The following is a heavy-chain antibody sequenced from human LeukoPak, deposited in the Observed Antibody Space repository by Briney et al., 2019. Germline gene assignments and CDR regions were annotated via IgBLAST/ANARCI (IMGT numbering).Heavy chain of an antibody. CDR1: GFIVNTKY. J-gene: IGHJ4*02. CDR3: ASRAHFWSGPGG. CDR2: IKQDGSEK. V-gene: IGHV3-7*01. Sequence: GGSLRLSCAASGFIVNTKYMSWVRQAPGKGLEWVANIKQDGSEKYYVDSVKGRFTISRDNAKNSLYLQMNSLRAEDTAVYYCASRAHFWSGPGGWGQGTLVAVSS. D-gene: IGHD3-3*02.